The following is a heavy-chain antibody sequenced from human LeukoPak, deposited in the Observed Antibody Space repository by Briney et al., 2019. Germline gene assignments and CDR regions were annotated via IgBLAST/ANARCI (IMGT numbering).Heavy chain of an antibody. Sequence: GGSLRLSCVGSTFKNAWMDWVRQAPGKGLEWVGRIKSKAHGGTIDYAAPVKGRFTISRDESKNTLSLQMNSLKTEDTAVYYCTTEYFYGLIIWGLGTTVTVSS. J-gene: IGHJ6*02. CDR2: IKSKAHGGTI. V-gene: IGHV3-15*07. CDR3: TTEYFYGLII. CDR1: TFKNAW.